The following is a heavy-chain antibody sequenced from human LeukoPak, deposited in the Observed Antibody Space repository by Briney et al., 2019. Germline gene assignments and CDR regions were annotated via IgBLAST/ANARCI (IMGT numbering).Heavy chain of an antibody. V-gene: IGHV3-23*01. CDR2: ISGNGGSS. CDR1: RFTFSTYA. CDR3: ARDSRPDYYYGMDV. J-gene: IGHJ6*02. Sequence: GGSLRLSCAASRFTFSTYAMSWVRQAPGKGLEWVSVISGNGGSSYYTDSVKGRFTISRDNSKNTLFLQMNSLRAEDTAVYYCARDSRPDYYYGMDVWGQGTTVTVSS.